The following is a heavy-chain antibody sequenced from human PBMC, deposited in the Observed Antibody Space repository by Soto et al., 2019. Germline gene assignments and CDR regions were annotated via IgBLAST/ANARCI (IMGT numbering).Heavy chain of an antibody. CDR2: INSDGSST. CDR1: GFTLSSYW. D-gene: IGHD4-17*01. V-gene: IGHV3-74*01. CDR3: ARDYGDYPPSDY. J-gene: IGHJ4*02. Sequence: EVQLVESGGGLVQPGGSLRLSCAASGFTLSSYWMHWVRQAPGKGLVWVARINSDGSSTSYADSVKGRFTISRDNAKNALYLQMNSLRAEDTAVYYCARDYGDYPPSDYWGQGTLVTVSS.